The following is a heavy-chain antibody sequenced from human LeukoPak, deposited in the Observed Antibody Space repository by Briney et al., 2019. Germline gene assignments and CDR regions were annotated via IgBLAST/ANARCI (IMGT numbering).Heavy chain of an antibody. J-gene: IGHJ4*02. CDR3: ARGYSSSPPVGY. Sequence: PSETLSLTCAVYGGSFSGYYWSWIRQPPGKGLEWIGEINHSGSTNYNPSLKSRVTISVDTSKNQFSLKLSSVTAADTAAYYCARGYSSSPPVGYWGQGTLVTVSS. V-gene: IGHV4-34*01. D-gene: IGHD6-6*01. CDR1: GGSFSGYY. CDR2: INHSGST.